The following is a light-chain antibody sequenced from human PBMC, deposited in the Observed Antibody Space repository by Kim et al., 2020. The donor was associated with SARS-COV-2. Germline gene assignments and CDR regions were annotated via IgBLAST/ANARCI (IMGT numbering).Light chain of an antibody. V-gene: IGLV3-1*01. J-gene: IGLJ1*01. Sequence: SVSPGKTASITCSGDKLGDKFVSWYQQKPGQSPVVLIYQHTKRPSWIPERFSGSISGNTATLTISGTQAMDEADYYCQAWDSTTHVFGTGTKVTVL. CDR2: QHT. CDR3: QAWDSTTHV. CDR1: KLGDKF.